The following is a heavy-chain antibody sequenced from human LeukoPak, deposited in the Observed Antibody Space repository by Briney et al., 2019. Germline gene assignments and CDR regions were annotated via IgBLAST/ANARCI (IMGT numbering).Heavy chain of an antibody. J-gene: IGHJ6*03. V-gene: IGHV3-21*01. CDR2: ISISATYI. CDR1: GLTFSNYN. D-gene: IGHD3-10*01. CDR3: ARSAYYGQDYYYYMDV. Sequence: GGSLRLSCAASGLTFSNYNMNGVRQAPGKGLEWVSSISISATYIYYADSVKGRFTISRDNAKNSLDLQMNRLRAEDTAGYYCARSAYYGQDYYYYMDVLGKGNTVTISS.